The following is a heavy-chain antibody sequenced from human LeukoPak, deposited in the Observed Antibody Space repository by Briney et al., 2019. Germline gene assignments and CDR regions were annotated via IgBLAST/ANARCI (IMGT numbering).Heavy chain of an antibody. J-gene: IGHJ4*02. CDR1: GFTFSSYA. V-gene: IGHV3-23*01. D-gene: IGHD3-3*01. Sequence: GGSLRLSCAASGFTFSSYAMSWVRQAPGKGLEWVSAISGSGGSTYYADSVKGRFTISRDNSKNTLYLQMNSLRAEDTAVYYYAGVVTSFPYFDYWGQGTLVTVSS. CDR3: AGVVTSFPYFDY. CDR2: ISGSGGST.